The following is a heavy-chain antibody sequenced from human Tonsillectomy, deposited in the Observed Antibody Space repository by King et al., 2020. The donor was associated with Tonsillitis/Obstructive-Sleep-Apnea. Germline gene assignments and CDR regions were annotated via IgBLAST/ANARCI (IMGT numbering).Heavy chain of an antibody. CDR1: GFTFSDYY. J-gene: IGHJ4*02. CDR2: ISSSGSTI. D-gene: IGHD2-2*01. CDR3: ARDYCSTTNCQTYYFDY. Sequence: QLVQSGGGLVKPGGSLRLSCAASGFTFSDYYMGWIRQAPGKGLEWVSYISSSGSTIYYADSVKGRFTISRDNAKNSLYLQMNSLRAEDTAVYYCARDYCSTTNCQTYYFDYWGQGTLVTVSS. V-gene: IGHV3-11*01.